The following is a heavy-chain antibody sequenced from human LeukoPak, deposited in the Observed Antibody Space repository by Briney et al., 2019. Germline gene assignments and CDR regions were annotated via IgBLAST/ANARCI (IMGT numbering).Heavy chain of an antibody. D-gene: IGHD3-22*01. CDR3: ARDRYYDGSGYYYESEY. V-gene: IGHV1-69*13. Sequence: SLSVSCKASAGTFGSYAISWVRQAPGEGLEWMGGIKLIFGTLNNAQKFQGRVTITADESTSTAYMEPSSLRSEDTAMYYCARDRYYDGSGYYYESEYWGQGTLVTVSS. CDR1: AGTFGSYA. J-gene: IGHJ4*02. CDR2: IKLIFGTL.